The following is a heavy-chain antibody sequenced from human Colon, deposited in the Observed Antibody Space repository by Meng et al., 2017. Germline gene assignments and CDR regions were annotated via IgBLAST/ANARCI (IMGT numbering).Heavy chain of an antibody. J-gene: IGHJ4*02. CDR2: VSDSGSP. Sequence: QVQLQGAGPGLGKPSDTLSLTCNVSGGSISSDYWSWIRQPPGKGLEFLGYVSDSGSPNFNPSLKSRLTISLDTSKNQFSLKLTSVTAADTAVYYCARVIMVTRYFDSWGQGTLVTVSS. CDR3: ARVIMVTRYFDS. D-gene: IGHD2-21*01. CDR1: GGSISSDY. V-gene: IGHV4-59*01.